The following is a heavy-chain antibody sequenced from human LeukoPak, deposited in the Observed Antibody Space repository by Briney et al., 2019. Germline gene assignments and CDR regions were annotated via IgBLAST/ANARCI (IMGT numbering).Heavy chain of an antibody. CDR1: GFTFSDYY. V-gene: IGHV3-11*05. CDR3: AREGRSGSYLGRFDP. D-gene: IGHD1-26*01. Sequence: GGTLRLSSAASGFTFSDYYMSWIRQAPGRGLEWVSYISTSVTYTEYADSVKGRFTISRDNAKNSLYLQMNSLRAEDTAVYYCAREGRSGSYLGRFDPWGQGTLVTVSS. CDR2: ISTSVTYT. J-gene: IGHJ5*02.